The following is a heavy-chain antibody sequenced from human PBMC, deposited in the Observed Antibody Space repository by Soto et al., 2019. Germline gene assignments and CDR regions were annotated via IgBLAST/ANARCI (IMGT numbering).Heavy chain of an antibody. V-gene: IGHV3-48*04. CDR3: ARGWFGESNDY. CDR2: ISSGSSTI. D-gene: IGHD3-10*01. Sequence: PGGSLRLSCAASGFTFNTYNMNWVRQAPGKGLEWVPFISSGSSTIYYADSVKGRFTISRDNARNSLYLQMNSLRAEDTAVYYCARGWFGESNDYWGQGTLVTVSS. J-gene: IGHJ4*02. CDR1: GFTFNTYN.